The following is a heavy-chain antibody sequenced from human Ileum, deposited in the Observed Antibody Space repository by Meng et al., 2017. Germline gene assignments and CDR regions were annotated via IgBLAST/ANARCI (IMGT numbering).Heavy chain of an antibody. CDR2: IHYSGST. CDR3: ARRIRGGSYLG. V-gene: IGHV4-34*01. Sequence: QLQLRHWGAGMLKPSETLSVTCNVYGDSFTDYYWNWIRQPPGKGLEWIGEIHYSGSTNYNPSLESRVTISEDTSQKQFSLRLSSVTAADTAVYYCARRIRGGSYLGWGQGTLVTVSS. D-gene: IGHD1-26*01. J-gene: IGHJ4*02. CDR1: GDSFTDYY.